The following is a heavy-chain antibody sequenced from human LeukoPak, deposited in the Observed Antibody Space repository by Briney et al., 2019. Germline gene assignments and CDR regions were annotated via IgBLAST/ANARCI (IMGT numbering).Heavy chain of an antibody. V-gene: IGHV1-69*13. Sequence: ASVKVSCKASGGTFSSYAISWVRQAPGQGLEWMGGIIPIFGTANYAQKFQGRVTITADESTSTAYMELSSLRSEDTAVYYCARDRYYYDSSGYGYFDLWGRGTLVTVSS. J-gene: IGHJ2*01. CDR2: IIPIFGTA. D-gene: IGHD3-22*01. CDR1: GGTFSSYA. CDR3: ARDRYYYDSSGYGYFDL.